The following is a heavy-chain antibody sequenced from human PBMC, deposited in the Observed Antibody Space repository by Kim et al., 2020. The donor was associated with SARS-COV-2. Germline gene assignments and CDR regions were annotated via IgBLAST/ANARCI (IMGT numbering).Heavy chain of an antibody. J-gene: IGHJ2*01. V-gene: IGHV3-11*04. CDR1: GFTFSDYY. CDR2: ISSSGSTI. D-gene: IGHD3-10*01. Sequence: GGSLRLSCAASGFTFSDYYMSWIRQAPGKGLEWVSYISSSGSTIYYADSVKGRFTISRDNAKNSLYLQMNSLRAEDTAVYYCARFSGSGSYYWYFDLWGRGTLVTVSS. CDR3: ARFSGSGSYYWYFDL.